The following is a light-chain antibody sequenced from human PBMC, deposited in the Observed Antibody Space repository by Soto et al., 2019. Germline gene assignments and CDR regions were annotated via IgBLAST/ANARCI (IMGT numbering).Light chain of an antibody. CDR1: QSVLYSSNNKHY. J-gene: IGKJ2*01. CDR2: WAS. V-gene: IGKV4-1*01. CDR3: QQYESTPPT. Sequence: DIVMTQSPDSLAVSLGERATINCKSSQSVLYSSNNKHYLAWYQQRPGQPPKLLIYWASTRESGVPDRFSGSGSATDFTLTITSLHAEDVAVYYCQQYESTPPTFGQGTTLEI.